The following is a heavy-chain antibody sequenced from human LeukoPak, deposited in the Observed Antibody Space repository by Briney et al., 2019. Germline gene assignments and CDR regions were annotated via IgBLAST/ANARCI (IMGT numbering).Heavy chain of an antibody. D-gene: IGHD2-21*02. CDR2: INQDASEI. V-gene: IGHV3-7*01. CDR3: ATDRDNSDWQKRFDS. J-gene: IGHJ4*02. Sequence: PGGSLRLSCAASGFTFITYWMNWYRQAPGKGLEWVGNINQDASEINYVDSVRGRFTISRDNAKNSLHLQMNSLRAEDTAVYYCATDRDNSDWQKRFDSWGQGTLVTVSS. CDR1: GFTFITYW.